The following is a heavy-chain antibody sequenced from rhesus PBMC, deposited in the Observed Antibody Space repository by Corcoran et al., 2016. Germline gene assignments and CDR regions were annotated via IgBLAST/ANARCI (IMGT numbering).Heavy chain of an antibody. J-gene: IGHJ4*01. CDR3: AREETFTMIVVITPRFDY. CDR2: INPYNGNT. D-gene: IGHD3-28*01. CDR1: GYTFTDYY. Sequence: QVQLVQSGAEVKKPGSSVKVSCKASGYTFTDYYMHWVRQAPRQGLEWMGWINPYNGNTKYAKKFQGRVTMTRDTSTSTAYMELSSLRSEDTAVYYCAREETFTMIVVITPRFDYWGQGVLVTVSS. V-gene: IGHV1S2*01.